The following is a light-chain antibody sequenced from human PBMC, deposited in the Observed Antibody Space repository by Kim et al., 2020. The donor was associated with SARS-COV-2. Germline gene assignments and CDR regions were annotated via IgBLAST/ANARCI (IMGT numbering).Light chain of an antibody. CDR3: SSFSGVVTYV. CDR2: SVS. V-gene: IGLV2-14*03. Sequence: GQSITSSCTRTSSDVGGYDYVSWFQHHPGKAPKLMIYSVSKRPSGVSNRFSGSKSGNTASLTISGLQPEDETDYFCSSFSGVVTYVFGTGTKVTVL. CDR1: SSDVGGYDY. J-gene: IGLJ1*01.